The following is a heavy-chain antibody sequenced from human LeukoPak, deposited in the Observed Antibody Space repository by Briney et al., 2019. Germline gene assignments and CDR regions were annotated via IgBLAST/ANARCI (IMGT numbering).Heavy chain of an antibody. CDR1: GYTFTNSD. V-gene: IGHV1-8*01. D-gene: IGHD3-10*01. CDR3: ARGTIRSRYFDY. Sequence: ASVKVPCKASGYTFTNSDINWVRQATGQGLEWMGWMNPDSGNTGYVQKFQGRVTMTRDTSTNTAYMELSNLTSDDTAVFYCARGTIRSRYFDYWGQGTLVTVSS. J-gene: IGHJ4*02. CDR2: MNPDSGNT.